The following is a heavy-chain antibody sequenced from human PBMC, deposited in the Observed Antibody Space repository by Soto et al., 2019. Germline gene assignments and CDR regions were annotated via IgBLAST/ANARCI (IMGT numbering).Heavy chain of an antibody. CDR1: GYTFTSYD. V-gene: IGHV1-8*01. CDR3: ARGALVRGKNKMGYYYYYMDV. J-gene: IGHJ6*03. CDR2: MNPNSGNT. D-gene: IGHD3-10*01. Sequence: ASVKVSCKASGYTFTSYDINWVRRATGQGLEWMGWMNPNSGNTGYAQKFQGRVTMTRNTSISTAYMELSSLRSEDTAVYYCARGALVRGKNKMGYYYYYMDVWGKGTTVTVSS.